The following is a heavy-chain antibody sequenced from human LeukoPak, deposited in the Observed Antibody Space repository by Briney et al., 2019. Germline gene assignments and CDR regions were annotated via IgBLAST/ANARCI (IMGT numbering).Heavy chain of an antibody. J-gene: IGHJ4*02. CDR1: GFTFSSYA. V-gene: IGHV3-23*01. CDR3: AKEGLTYCSSTSCYEGYFDY. D-gene: IGHD2-2*01. Sequence: GGSLRLSCAASGFTFSSYAMSWVRQAPGKGLEWVSAISGSGGSTYYADSVKGRFTISRDNSKNTLHLQMNSLRAEDTAVYYCAKEGLTYCSSTSCYEGYFDYWGQGTLVTVSS. CDR2: ISGSGGST.